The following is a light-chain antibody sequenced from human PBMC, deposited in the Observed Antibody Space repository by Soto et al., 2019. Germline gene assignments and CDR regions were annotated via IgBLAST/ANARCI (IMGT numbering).Light chain of an antibody. CDR3: QQRNVWPPIT. J-gene: IGKJ5*01. Sequence: EIALTQSPATLSLSPGERAPLSWLASQSIHTSLTWYQQKPGQPPRLIVYDSTLRANGVPDRFGGSRSGTEFTLTINNLEPEDFAVYYCQQRNVWPPITFGQGTRLEI. CDR2: DST. V-gene: IGKV3-11*01. CDR1: QSIHTS.